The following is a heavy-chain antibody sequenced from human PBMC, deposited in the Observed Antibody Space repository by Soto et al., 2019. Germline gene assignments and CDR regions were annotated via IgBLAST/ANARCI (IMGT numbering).Heavy chain of an antibody. J-gene: IGHJ6*02. CDR1: GGSFSGYY. CDR2: INHSGST. CDR3: ARRHFGVVIIPYYYYGMDV. V-gene: IGHV4-34*01. Sequence: PSETLSLTCAVYGGSFSGYYWSWIRRPPGKGLEWIGEINHSGSTNYNPSLKSRVTISVDTSKNQFSLKLSSVTAADTAVYYCARRHFGVVIIPYYYYGMDVWGQGTTVTVSS. D-gene: IGHD3-3*01.